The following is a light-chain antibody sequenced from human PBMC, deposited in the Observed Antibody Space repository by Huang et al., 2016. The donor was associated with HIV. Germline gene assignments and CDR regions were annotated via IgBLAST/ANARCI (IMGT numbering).Light chain of an antibody. CDR2: DAS. Sequence: EIVLTPSPVTLSRSPGQSATLPCRASQSVDTYLSWYQQKPGQAPMLLIYDASNRATGIPSRFSGSGSGTDFTLTISSLEPDDFVLYFCQQRGTWPPTFGGGTTMEIK. V-gene: IGKV3-11*01. CDR3: QQRGTWPPT. CDR1: QSVDTY. J-gene: IGKJ4*01.